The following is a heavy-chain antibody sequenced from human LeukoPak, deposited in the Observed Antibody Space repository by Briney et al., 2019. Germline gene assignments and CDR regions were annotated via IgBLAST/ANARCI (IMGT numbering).Heavy chain of an antibody. V-gene: IGHV4-34*01. CDR3: ARRRSSSWFDFDH. CDR1: GGTFSGYY. J-gene: IGHJ4*02. D-gene: IGHD6-13*01. CDR2: INHSGNT. Sequence: SETLSLTCAVYGGTFSGYYWSWIRQPPGKGLEWIGEINHSGNTNYKPSLKSRVTISVDTSKSQFSLKVSSVTAADAAVYYCARRRSSSWFDFDHWGQGTLVTVSS.